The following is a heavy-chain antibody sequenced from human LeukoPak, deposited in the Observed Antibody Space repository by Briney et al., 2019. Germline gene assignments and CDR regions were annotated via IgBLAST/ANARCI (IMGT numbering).Heavy chain of an antibody. J-gene: IGHJ4*02. Sequence: GGSLRLSCAASGFTFSSYGMSWVRQAPGKGLEWVSAISGSGGSTYYADSVKGRFTISRDNSKNTLYLQMNSLSAEDTAVYYCAKEGFTYYYDSSGYQGYYFDYWGQGTLVTVSS. D-gene: IGHD3-22*01. CDR1: GFTFSSYG. CDR3: AKEGFTYYYDSSGYQGYYFDY. CDR2: ISGSGGST. V-gene: IGHV3-23*01.